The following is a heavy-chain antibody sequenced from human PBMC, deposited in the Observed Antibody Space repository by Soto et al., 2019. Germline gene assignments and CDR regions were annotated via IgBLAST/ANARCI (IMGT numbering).Heavy chain of an antibody. CDR1: GGSISSSSYY. CDR2: IYYSGST. V-gene: IGHV4-39*01. D-gene: IGHD3-3*01. Sequence: SETLSLTCTVSGGSISSSSYYWGWIRQPPGKGLEWIGSIYYSGSTYYNPSLKGPLTISVDTSKNQSYLKLSSVTAADTAVYYCARGSGYYTGFDYWGQGTLVTVSS. J-gene: IGHJ4*02. CDR3: ARGSGYYTGFDY.